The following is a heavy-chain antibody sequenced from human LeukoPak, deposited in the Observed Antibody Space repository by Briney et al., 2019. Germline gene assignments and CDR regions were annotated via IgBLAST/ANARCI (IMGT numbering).Heavy chain of an antibody. CDR1: GFNFGSYE. CDR3: AGGELSAPFDY. CDR2: ISSSGSTI. J-gene: IGHJ4*02. V-gene: IGHV3-48*03. Sequence: PGGSLRLSCAASGFNFGSYEMNWVRQAPGKGLEWVSYISSSGSTIYYADSVKGRFTISRDNAKNSLYLQMNSLRAEDTAVYYCAGGELSAPFDYWGQGTLVTVSS. D-gene: IGHD3-16*02.